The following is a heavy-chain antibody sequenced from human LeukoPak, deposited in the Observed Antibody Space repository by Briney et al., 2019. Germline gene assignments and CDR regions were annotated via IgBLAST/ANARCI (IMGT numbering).Heavy chain of an antibody. CDR2: IRSDGSNK. V-gene: IGHV3-30*02. D-gene: IGHD4-17*01. J-gene: IGHJ4*02. CDR3: AKTLFTSYGDYLLGD. CDR1: GFTFSSYG. Sequence: GGSLRLSCAASGFTFSSYGMHWVRQAPGKGLEWVAFIRSDGSNKYYADSVKGRFIISRDSFENSLYLQMNSLRAEDTAVYYCAKTLFTSYGDYLLGDWGQGTLVTVSS.